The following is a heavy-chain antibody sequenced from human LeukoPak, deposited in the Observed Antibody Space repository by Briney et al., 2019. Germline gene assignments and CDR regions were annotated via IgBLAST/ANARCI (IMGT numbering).Heavy chain of an antibody. Sequence: SETLSLTCTVSGGSLSSSSYYWSWIRQPPGKGLEWLGSIYYSGSTYNNPSLKSRVTMSVDTSKNQFSLKLSSVTAADTAVYYCARLLYDRSGYYYFDYWGQGTLVTVSS. D-gene: IGHD3-22*01. J-gene: IGHJ4*02. CDR3: ARLLYDRSGYYYFDY. CDR2: IYYSGST. V-gene: IGHV4-39*01. CDR1: GGSLSSSSYY.